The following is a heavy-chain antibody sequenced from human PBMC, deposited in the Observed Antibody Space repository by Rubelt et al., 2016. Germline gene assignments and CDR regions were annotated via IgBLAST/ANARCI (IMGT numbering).Heavy chain of an antibody. CDR3: ARHPLLFGENYWYFDL. V-gene: IGHV4-39*01. Sequence: QLQLQESGPGLVKPSETLSLTCTVSGGSISSSSYYWGWIRQPPGKGLEWIGSIYYSGSTYYNPHLKSEWTSSVDGAKNPLYLRLSSVTAAETAVYYCARHPLLFGENYWYFDLWGRGTLVTVSS. CDR1: GGSISSSSYY. J-gene: IGHJ2*01. CDR2: IYYSGST. D-gene: IGHD3-10*01.